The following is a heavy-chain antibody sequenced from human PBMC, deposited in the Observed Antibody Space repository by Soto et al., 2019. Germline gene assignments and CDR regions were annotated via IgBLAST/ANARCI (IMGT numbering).Heavy chain of an antibody. D-gene: IGHD5-12*01. J-gene: IGHJ6*03. CDR2: INPSGGST. CDR3: ARDLGYITRTYYYYYMDV. V-gene: IGHV1-46*03. CDR1: GYTFTSYY. Sequence: ASVKVSCKASGYTFTSYYIHWVRQAPGQGLEWMGIINPSGGSTSYAQKFQGRVTMTRDTSTSTVYMELSSLRSEDTAVYYCARDLGYITRTYYYYYMDVWGKGTTVTVSS.